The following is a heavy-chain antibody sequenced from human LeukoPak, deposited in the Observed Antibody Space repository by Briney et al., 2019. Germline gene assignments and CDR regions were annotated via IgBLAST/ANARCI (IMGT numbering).Heavy chain of an antibody. D-gene: IGHD6-13*01. Sequence: GGSLRLSCAASGFTFSSYAMSWVRQAPGKGLEWVSAISGSGGSTYYADSVKGRFTISRDNSKNTLYLQMNSQRAEDTAVYYCAKRRILSSSWSPDDYWGQGTLVTVSS. J-gene: IGHJ4*02. CDR3: AKRRILSSSWSPDDY. V-gene: IGHV3-23*01. CDR2: ISGSGGST. CDR1: GFTFSSYA.